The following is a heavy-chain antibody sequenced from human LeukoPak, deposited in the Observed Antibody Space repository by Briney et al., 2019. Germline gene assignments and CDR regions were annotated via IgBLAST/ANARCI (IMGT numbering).Heavy chain of an antibody. CDR3: AKDISTSWYEKYFQH. Sequence: GGSPRLSCAASGFTFSTYAMSWVRQAPGKGLEWVSTISASGGTTYYADSVKGRFTISRDSSKNMLYLQMNSLRAEDTAVYYCAKDISTSWYEKYFQHWGQGTLVTVSS. J-gene: IGHJ1*01. CDR1: GFTFSTYA. V-gene: IGHV3-23*01. CDR2: ISASGGTT. D-gene: IGHD6-19*01.